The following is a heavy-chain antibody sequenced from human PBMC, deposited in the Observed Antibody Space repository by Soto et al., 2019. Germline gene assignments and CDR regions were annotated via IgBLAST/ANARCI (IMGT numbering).Heavy chain of an antibody. Sequence: QVQLVESGGGVVQPGRSLRLSCAASGFTFSSYGMHWVRQAPGKGLEWVAVISYDGSNKYYADSVKGRFTISRDNSKNTLYLQMNSLRAEDTAVYYCAKFVEGGMDAWGQGTTVTVSS. CDR3: AKFVEGGMDA. CDR2: ISYDGSNK. V-gene: IGHV3-30*18. J-gene: IGHJ6*02. CDR1: GFTFSSYG. D-gene: IGHD6-6*01.